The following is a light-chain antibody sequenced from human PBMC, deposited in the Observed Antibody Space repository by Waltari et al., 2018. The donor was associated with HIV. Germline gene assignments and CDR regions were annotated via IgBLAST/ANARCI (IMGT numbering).Light chain of an antibody. V-gene: IGLV1-47*01. CDR1: SSNIGSNF. J-gene: IGLJ2*01. CDR3: AAWDDSLSGGV. CDR2: RNN. Sequence: QSVLTQPPSASGTPGQSVTITCSGTSSNIGSNFVYWYQQVPGTAPQLLIYRNNQRPSGVPDRFSGSKSGTSASLAISRLRAEDEADYYCAAWDDSLSGGVFGGGTKLTVL.